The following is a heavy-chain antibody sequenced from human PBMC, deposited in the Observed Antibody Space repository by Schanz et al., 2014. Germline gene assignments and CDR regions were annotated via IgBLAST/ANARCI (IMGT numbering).Heavy chain of an antibody. V-gene: IGHV3-23*04. J-gene: IGHJ4*02. CDR2: ISGTGSTP. CDR3: AKGRTVWSGSDRKYYFDY. Sequence: EVQLVESGGGLIQPGGSLRLSCAVSGFSVSTNYMSWARQAPGKGLDWVSIISGTGSTPYYADSVKGRYTISRDNSKNTLYLQMNSLRAEDTAIYYCAKGRTVWSGSDRKYYFDYWGQGTLVTVSS. CDR1: GFSVSTNY. D-gene: IGHD1-26*01.